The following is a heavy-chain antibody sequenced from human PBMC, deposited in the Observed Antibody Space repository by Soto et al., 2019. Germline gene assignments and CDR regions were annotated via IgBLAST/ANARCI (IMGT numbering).Heavy chain of an antibody. CDR3: AREGLYCVGDCSERPEQYYQH. V-gene: IGHV1-46*01. D-gene: IGHD2-21*01. J-gene: IGHJ1*01. Sequence: QVQLVQSGAEVKKPGASVKVSCKASGYTFTSYYMHWVRQAPGQGLEWMGVIKPSGGSTSYAQKSQGTVTMTRDTSTSTVYMELSSLRSEDTAVYYCAREGLYCVGDCSERPEQYYQHCGQGTLVTVSS. CDR2: IKPSGGST. CDR1: GYTFTSYY.